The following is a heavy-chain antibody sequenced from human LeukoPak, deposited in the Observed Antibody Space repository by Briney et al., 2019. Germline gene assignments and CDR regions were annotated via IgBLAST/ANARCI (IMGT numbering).Heavy chain of an antibody. CDR2: VHYSGST. CDR3: ARGRGLTMVRGIIDY. J-gene: IGHJ4*02. Sequence: SETLSLTCIVSGGSISSITSLTYYWNWIRQSPGTGLEWIGSVHYSGSTYYNPSLKSRVTISADTSKNQFSLKLTSVTAADTAVYYCARGRGLTMVRGIIDYWGQGTLVTVSS. V-gene: IGHV4-39*02. D-gene: IGHD3-10*01. CDR1: GGSISSITSLTYY.